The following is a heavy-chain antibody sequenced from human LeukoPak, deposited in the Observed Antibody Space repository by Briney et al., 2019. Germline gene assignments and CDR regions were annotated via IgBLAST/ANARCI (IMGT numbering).Heavy chain of an antibody. J-gene: IGHJ4*02. CDR1: GGTFSSYA. Sequence: ASVKVSCKASGGTFSSYAISWVRQAPGQGLEWMGGIIPIFGTANYAQKFQGRVTITTDESTSTAYMELSSLRSEDTAVYYCARGLSLQGSGYYYAFDYWGQGTLVTVSS. CDR2: IIPIFGTA. CDR3: ARGLSLQGSGYYYAFDY. D-gene: IGHD3-22*01. V-gene: IGHV1-69*05.